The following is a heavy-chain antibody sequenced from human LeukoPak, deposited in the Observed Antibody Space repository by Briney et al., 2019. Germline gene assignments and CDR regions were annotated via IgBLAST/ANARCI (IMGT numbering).Heavy chain of an antibody. V-gene: IGHV3-74*01. CDR1: GFTFSSYW. D-gene: IGHD3-22*01. J-gene: IGHJ5*02. CDR2: INSDGSST. CDR3: ARRRNYDAFDP. Sequence: GGSLRHSCAASGFTFSSYWMHWVRQAPGKGLVWVSRINSDGSSTSYADSVKGRFTISRDNAKNTLYLQMNSLRAEDTAVYYCARRRNYDAFDPWGQGTLVTVSS.